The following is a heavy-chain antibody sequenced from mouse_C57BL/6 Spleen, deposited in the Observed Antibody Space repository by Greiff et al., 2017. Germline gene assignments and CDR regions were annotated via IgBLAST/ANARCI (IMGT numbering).Heavy chain of an antibody. CDR1: GYSFTDYN. Sequence: VHVKQSGPELVKPGASVKISCKASGYSFTDYNMNWVKQSNGKSLEWIGVINPNYGTTRYNQKFNGKATLTVDQSSSTAYMQLNSLTSEDSAVYYCARSVITTEAWFAYWGQGTLVTVSA. V-gene: IGHV1-39*01. D-gene: IGHD1-1*01. CDR2: INPNYGTT. CDR3: ARSVITTEAWFAY. J-gene: IGHJ3*01.